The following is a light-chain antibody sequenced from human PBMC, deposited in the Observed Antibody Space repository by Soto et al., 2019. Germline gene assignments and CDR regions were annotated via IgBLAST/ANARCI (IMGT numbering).Light chain of an antibody. CDR1: SSDVGGYNS. CDR2: DVT. Sequence: QSALTQPASVSGSPGQSITISCTGTSSDVGGYNSVSWYQQHPGKAPKLIIYDVTNRPSGISNRFSGSKSGNTASLTISGLQAEDEADYYCSSYTSSNTLVFGSGTK. CDR3: SSYTSSNTLV. V-gene: IGLV2-14*03. J-gene: IGLJ1*01.